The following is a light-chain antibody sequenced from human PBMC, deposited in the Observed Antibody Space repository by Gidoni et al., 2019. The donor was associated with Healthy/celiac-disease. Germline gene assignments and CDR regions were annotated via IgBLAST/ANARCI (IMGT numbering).Light chain of an antibody. V-gene: IGKV1-33*01. CDR2: DAS. Sequence: DIQMTQSPSSLSASVGDRVTITCQASQDISNSLNWYQQKPGKAPKLLIYDASNLETGVPSRFSGSGAGTDFTFTISSLQPEDIATYYCQQYDNLPPGITFGQGTRLEIK. CDR3: QQYDNLPPGIT. J-gene: IGKJ5*01. CDR1: QDISNS.